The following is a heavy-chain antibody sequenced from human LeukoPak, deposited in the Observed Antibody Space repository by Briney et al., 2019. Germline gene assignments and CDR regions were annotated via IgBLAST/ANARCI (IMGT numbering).Heavy chain of an antibody. Sequence: GGTLRLSCAASGFTFSSYGMSWVRQAPGKGLEWVSAISGSGGSTYYADSVKGRFTISRDNSKNTLYLQMNSLRAEDTAVYYCAKYWFGELLLSDYWGQGTLVTVSS. D-gene: IGHD3-10*01. CDR2: ISGSGGST. J-gene: IGHJ4*02. CDR3: AKYWFGELLLSDY. CDR1: GFTFSSYG. V-gene: IGHV3-23*01.